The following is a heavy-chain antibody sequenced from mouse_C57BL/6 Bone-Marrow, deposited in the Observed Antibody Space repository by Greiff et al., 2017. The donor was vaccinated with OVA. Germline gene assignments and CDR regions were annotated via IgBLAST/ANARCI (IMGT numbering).Heavy chain of an antibody. CDR3: ARQGYDYFDY. Sequence: EVQVVESGGGLVKPGGSLKLSCAASGFTFSSYTMSWVRQTPEKRLEWVATISGGGGNTYYPDSVKGRFTISRDNAKNTLYLQMSSLRSEDTALYYCARQGYDYFDYWGQGTTLTVSS. D-gene: IGHD2-3*01. CDR2: ISGGGGNT. CDR1: GFTFSSYT. V-gene: IGHV5-9*01. J-gene: IGHJ2*01.